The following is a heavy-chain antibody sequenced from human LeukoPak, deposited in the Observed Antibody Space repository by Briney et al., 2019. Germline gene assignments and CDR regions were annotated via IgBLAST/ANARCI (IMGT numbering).Heavy chain of an antibody. Sequence: GESLKISCEGSGYTFTNYWITWVRRMPGKGLEWMGSIDPSDSYTNYSPSFQGHVTISADKSVSTAYLQWSSLKASDTAMYYCARFLFDGNSRCFDYWGQGTLVTVSS. CDR3: ARFLFDGNSRCFDY. CDR2: IDPSDSYT. V-gene: IGHV5-10-1*01. CDR1: GYTFTNYW. D-gene: IGHD4-23*01. J-gene: IGHJ4*02.